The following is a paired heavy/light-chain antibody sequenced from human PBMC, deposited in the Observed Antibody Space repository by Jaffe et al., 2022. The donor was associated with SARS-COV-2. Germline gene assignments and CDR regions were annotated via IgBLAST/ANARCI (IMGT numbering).Light chain of an antibody. V-gene: IGKV3-20*01. Sequence: EIVLTQSPGTLSLSPGERATLSCRASQSVSSSYLAWYQQKPGQAPRLLIYGASSRATGIPDRFSGSGSGTDFTLTISRLEPEDFAVYYCQQYGSSPTLFGQGTKLEIK. CDR2: GAS. J-gene: IGKJ2*01. CDR1: QSVSSSY. CDR3: QQYGSSPTL.
Heavy chain of an antibody. CDR2: IIPILGIA. V-gene: IGHV1-69*02. J-gene: IGHJ6*02. CDR3: ARSLRRVTMVRGVNYYYYYGMDV. CDR1: GGTFSSYT. Sequence: QVQLVQSGAEVKKPGSSVKVSCKASGGTFSSYTISWVRQAPGQGLEWMGRIIPILGIANYAQKFQGRVTITADKSTSTAYMELSSLRSEDTAVYYCARSLRRVTMVRGVNYYYYYGMDVWGQGTTVTVSS. D-gene: IGHD3-10*01.